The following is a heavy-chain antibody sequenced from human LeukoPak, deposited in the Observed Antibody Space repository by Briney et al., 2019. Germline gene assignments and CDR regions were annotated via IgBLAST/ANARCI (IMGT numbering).Heavy chain of an antibody. CDR2: IYYSGST. CDR1: GGSISSYY. CDR3: ARIRDSSGYFQSYYFDY. Sequence: SETLFLTCTVSGGSISSYYWSWIRQPPGKGLEWIGYIYYSGSTNYNPSLKSRVTISVDTSKNQFSLKLTSVTAADTAVYYCARIRDSSGYFQSYYFDYWGQGTLVTVSS. V-gene: IGHV4-59*08. D-gene: IGHD3-22*01. J-gene: IGHJ4*02.